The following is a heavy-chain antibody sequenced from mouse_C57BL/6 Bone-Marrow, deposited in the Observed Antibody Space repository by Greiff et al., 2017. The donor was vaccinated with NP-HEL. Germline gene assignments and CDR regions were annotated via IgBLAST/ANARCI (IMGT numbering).Heavy chain of an antibody. V-gene: IGHV1-69*01. Sequence: QVQLQQPGAELVMPGASVKLSCKASGYTFTSYWMNWVKQRPGQGLEWIGGIDPSDSYTNYNEKFKGKSTLTVDKSSSTAYMQLSSLTSEDSAVYSCADMDYWGKGTSVTVSS. CDR3: ADMDY. CDR1: GYTFTSYW. J-gene: IGHJ4*01. CDR2: IDPSDSYT.